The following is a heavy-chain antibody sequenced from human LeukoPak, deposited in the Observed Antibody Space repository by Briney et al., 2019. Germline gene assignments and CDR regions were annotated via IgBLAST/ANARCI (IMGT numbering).Heavy chain of an antibody. CDR3: ARTSDSGLDFDS. V-gene: IGHV4-34*01. J-gene: IGHJ4*02. CDR1: GGSFSGYY. Sequence: SETLSLTGAGYGGSFSGYYWSWIRQPPGKGLEGRREINHSGSTNDHPFLKRRVTISVDTSKNPFSLKLSSVTAADTAVYYCARTSDSGLDFDSWGRGTLVTVSS. CDR2: INHSGST. D-gene: IGHD2-15*01.